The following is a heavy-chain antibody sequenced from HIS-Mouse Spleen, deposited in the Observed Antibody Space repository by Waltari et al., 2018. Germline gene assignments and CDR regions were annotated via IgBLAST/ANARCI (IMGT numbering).Heavy chain of an antibody. Sequence: QVQLVQSGAEVKKPGASVKVSCKASGYTFTGYYMHWVRQAPGQGLEWIGWCNANSGGTNYAQKFQGRVTMTRDTSISTAYMELSRLRSDDTAVYYCARSLGYYFDYWGQGTLVTVSS. CDR1: GYTFTGYY. V-gene: IGHV1-2*02. J-gene: IGHJ4*02. D-gene: IGHD7-27*01. CDR3: ARSLGYYFDY. CDR2: CNANSGGT.